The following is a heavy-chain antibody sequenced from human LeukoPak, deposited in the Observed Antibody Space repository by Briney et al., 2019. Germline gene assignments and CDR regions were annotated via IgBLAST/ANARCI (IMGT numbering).Heavy chain of an antibody. CDR1: GYTFTSYY. D-gene: IGHD3-22*01. CDR2: INPSGGST. V-gene: IGHV1-46*01. CDR3: AREAAYYDSSGYYFKGAFDI. J-gene: IGHJ3*02. Sequence: ASVKVSCKASGYTFTSYYTHWVRQAPGQGLEWMGIINPSGGSTSYAQKFQGRVTMTRDMSTSTVYMELSSLRSEDTAVYYCAREAAYYDSSGYYFKGAFDIWGQGTMVTVSS.